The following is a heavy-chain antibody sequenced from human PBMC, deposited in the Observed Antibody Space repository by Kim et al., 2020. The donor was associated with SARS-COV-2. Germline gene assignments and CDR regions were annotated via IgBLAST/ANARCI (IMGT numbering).Heavy chain of an antibody. V-gene: IGHV3-23*01. D-gene: IGHD6-13*01. J-gene: IGHJ5*02. CDR3: AKAAAIYNWFDP. Sequence: GGSLRLSCAASGFTFSSYALSWVRQAPGKGLEWVSAISGSGGSTYHADSVKGRFTISRDNSQNTLYLQMNSLRVEDTAIYYCAKAAAIYNWFDPWGQGTLVTVSS. CDR2: ISGSGGST. CDR1: GFTFSSYA.